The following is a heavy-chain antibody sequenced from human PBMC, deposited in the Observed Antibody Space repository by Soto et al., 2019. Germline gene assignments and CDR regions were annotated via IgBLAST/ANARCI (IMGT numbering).Heavy chain of an antibody. D-gene: IGHD6-19*01. CDR3: ARDAVAATWYFDI. J-gene: IGHJ2*01. CDR2: INSDGSDT. Sequence: EVQLVESGGGLVQPGGSLRLSCAASGFALGSYWMHWVRQAPGKGLVWVARINSDGSDTSYANSVKGRFTISRDNGKNTVSLQMNSLRDEDTAVYCCARDAVAATWYFDIWGRGTLVAVSS. CDR1: GFALGSYW. V-gene: IGHV3-74*01.